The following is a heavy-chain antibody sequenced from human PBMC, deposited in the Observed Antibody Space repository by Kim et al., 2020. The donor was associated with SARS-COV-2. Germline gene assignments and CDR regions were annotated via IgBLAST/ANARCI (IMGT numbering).Heavy chain of an antibody. CDR3: EKDGPRDCSSTGCYGYYYYGMDV. CDR1: GFTFDDYA. CDR2: ISGNGGST. D-gene: IGHD2-2*01. J-gene: IGHJ6*02. Sequence: GGSLRLSCAASGFTFDDYAMHWVRQAPGKGLEWVSLISGNGGSTYYAASVKGRFTISRDNTKNSLYLQMNSLRTEDTALYYCEKDGPRDCSSTGCYGYYYYGMDVWGRGTTVTVS. V-gene: IGHV3-43*02.